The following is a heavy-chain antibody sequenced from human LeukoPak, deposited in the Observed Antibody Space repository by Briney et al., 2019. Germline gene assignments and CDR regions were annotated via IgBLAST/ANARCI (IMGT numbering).Heavy chain of an antibody. CDR3: AKADASIGGDFDS. J-gene: IGHJ3*02. Sequence: GGSLRLSCAASGVIFKNYAMSWVPQAPGKRLEWVSIIRGTSDTTHYGDSVRGRFTPSRDNPRNTLYLQMKGLRVDDTAIYYCAKADASIGGDFDSWGGGARVAVSS. V-gene: IGHV3-23*01. CDR2: IRGTSDTT. CDR1: GVIFKNYA. D-gene: IGHD2-21*02.